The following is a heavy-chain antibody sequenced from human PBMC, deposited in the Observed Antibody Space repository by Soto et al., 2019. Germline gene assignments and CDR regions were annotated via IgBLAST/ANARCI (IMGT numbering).Heavy chain of an antibody. Sequence: GGSLRLSCVASGFTFSNYGMHWVRQAPGKGLEWVALVSYNGRKEYYADSVKGRFSISRDNSKNTRYLQMNSLRAEDTAVYYCAKAGGGNRRDGYNRFAFDIWGQRTMVTVSS. J-gene: IGHJ3*02. CDR2: VSYNGRKE. D-gene: IGHD5-12*01. CDR1: GFTFSNYG. V-gene: IGHV3-30*18. CDR3: AKAGGGNRRDGYNRFAFDI.